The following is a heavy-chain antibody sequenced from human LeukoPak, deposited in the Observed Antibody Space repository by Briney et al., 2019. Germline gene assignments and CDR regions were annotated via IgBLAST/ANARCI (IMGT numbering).Heavy chain of an antibody. CDR2: IYYSGST. D-gene: IGHD2-2*01. CDR1: GGSISSSSYY. Sequence: SETLSLTCTVSGGSISSSSYYWGWIRQPPGKGLEWIGSIYYSGSTNYNPSLKSRVTISVDTSKNQFSLKLSSVTAAYTAVYYCARGRSVVVPAARGSPDYYYYMDVWGKGTTVTVSS. V-gene: IGHV4-39*07. CDR3: ARGRSVVVPAARGSPDYYYYMDV. J-gene: IGHJ6*03.